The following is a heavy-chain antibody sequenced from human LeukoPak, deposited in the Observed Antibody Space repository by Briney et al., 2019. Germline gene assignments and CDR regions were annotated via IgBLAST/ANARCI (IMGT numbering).Heavy chain of an antibody. CDR1: GFTFSGYS. Sequence: GGSLRLSCAASGFTFSGYSMNWVRQAPGKGLEWVSYISRRSSTKYYADSVKGRFTISRDNSKNTLYLQMGSLRAEDMAVYYCARVVDGYNLDYWGQGTLVTVSS. CDR2: ISRRSSTK. CDR3: ARVVDGYNLDY. J-gene: IGHJ4*02. V-gene: IGHV3-48*01. D-gene: IGHD5-24*01.